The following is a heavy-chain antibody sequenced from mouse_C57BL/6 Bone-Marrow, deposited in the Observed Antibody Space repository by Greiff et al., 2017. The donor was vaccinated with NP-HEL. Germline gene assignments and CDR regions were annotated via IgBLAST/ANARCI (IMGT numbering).Heavy chain of an antibody. D-gene: IGHD3-2*02. Sequence: QVQLQQPGAELVKPGASVKMSCKASGYTFTSYWITWVKQRPGQGLEWIGDIYPGSGSTNYNEKFKSKATLTVDTSSSTAYMQLSSLTSEDSAVYYCARLDSSGSAWFAYWGQGTLVTVSA. CDR1: GYTFTSYW. CDR3: ARLDSSGSAWFAY. J-gene: IGHJ3*01. V-gene: IGHV1-55*01. CDR2: IYPGSGST.